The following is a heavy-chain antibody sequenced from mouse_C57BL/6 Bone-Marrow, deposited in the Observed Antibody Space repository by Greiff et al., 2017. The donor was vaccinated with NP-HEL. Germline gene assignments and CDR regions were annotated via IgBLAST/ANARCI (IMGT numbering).Heavy chain of an antibody. Sequence: QVQLQQSDAELVKPGASVKISCKVSGYTFTDHSIPWMKQRPEQGLEWIGYIYPSDGSTNYNEKFKGKATLTADNSSSTAFMQLNSVTSDESAVYCCADSNSFAYWGQGTLVTVSA. CDR1: GYTFTDHS. J-gene: IGHJ3*01. D-gene: IGHD2-5*01. V-gene: IGHV1-78*01. CDR3: ADSNSFAY. CDR2: IYPSDGST.